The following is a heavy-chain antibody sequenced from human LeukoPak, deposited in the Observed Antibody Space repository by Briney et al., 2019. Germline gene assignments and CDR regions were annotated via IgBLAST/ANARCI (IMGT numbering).Heavy chain of an antibody. CDR2: INSDGSVT. Sequence: PGGSLRLSCAASGFTFSNNWMHWVRQVPGKGLVWVSRINSDGSVTSYADSVKGRFTISRDNAKNTVYLQLNSLRAEDTAVYYCARDLVAAAGRGYYYGMDVWGQGTTVTVSS. V-gene: IGHV3-74*01. D-gene: IGHD6-13*01. CDR1: GFTFSNNW. CDR3: ARDLVAAAGRGYYYGMDV. J-gene: IGHJ6*02.